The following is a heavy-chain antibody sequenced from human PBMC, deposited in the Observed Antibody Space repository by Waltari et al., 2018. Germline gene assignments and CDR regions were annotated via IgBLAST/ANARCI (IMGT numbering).Heavy chain of an antibody. D-gene: IGHD4-4*01. CDR2: IYPGDSDT. Sequence: EVQLVQSGAEVKKPGESLKISCKGSGYSFTSYWIGWVRQMPGKGLEWMGFIYPGDSDTRYSPSVQGKVTISADKSISTAYLQWSSLKASDTAMYYCARPSDYSNRYFDLWGRGTLVTVSS. J-gene: IGHJ2*01. CDR3: ARPSDYSNRYFDL. CDR1: GYSFTSYW. V-gene: IGHV5-51*03.